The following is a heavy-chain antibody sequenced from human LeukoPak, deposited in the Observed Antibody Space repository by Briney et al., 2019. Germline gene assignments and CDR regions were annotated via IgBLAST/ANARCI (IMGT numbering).Heavy chain of an antibody. D-gene: IGHD6-13*01. Sequence: SETLSLTCAVYGGSFSGYYWSWIRQPPGKGLEWIGEINHSGSTNYNPSLKSRVTISVDTSKNQFSLKLSSVTAADTAVYYCARVIPRIAAAGPFDYWGQGTLVTVSS. V-gene: IGHV4-34*01. CDR3: ARVIPRIAAAGPFDY. CDR2: INHSGST. J-gene: IGHJ4*02. CDR1: GGSFSGYY.